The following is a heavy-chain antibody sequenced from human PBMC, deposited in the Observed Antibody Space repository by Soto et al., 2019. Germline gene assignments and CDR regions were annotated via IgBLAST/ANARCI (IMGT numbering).Heavy chain of an antibody. CDR1: GDSVSSDSAA. CDR3: ATDNSPYDISGETRFDP. Sequence: SQTLSLTCAISGDSVSSDSAAWTWIRQSPSRGLEWLGRTYYKSKWFHDYAFSVKSRITINPDPSKNQVSLHLNSVTPEDTGVYFCATDNSPYDISGETRFDPWGQGTQVTVSS. D-gene: IGHD3-22*01. J-gene: IGHJ5*02. V-gene: IGHV6-1*01. CDR2: TYYKSKWFH.